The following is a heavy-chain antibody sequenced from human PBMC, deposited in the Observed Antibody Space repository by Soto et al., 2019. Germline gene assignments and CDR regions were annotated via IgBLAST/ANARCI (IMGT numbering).Heavy chain of an antibody. CDR1: GFSFSDYW. CDR3: ARGGNWFDP. CDR2: IDQGGGKK. J-gene: IGHJ5*02. D-gene: IGHD3-10*01. V-gene: IGHV3-7*05. Sequence: EVQVVESGGGLVQPGGALRLSCAACGFSFSDYWMAWVRQAPGKGLEWVANIDQGGGKKHYVDSVQGRITISRDNDKNSLYLQMNSLRAEDTAVYYWARGGNWFDPWGQGTLVTVSS.